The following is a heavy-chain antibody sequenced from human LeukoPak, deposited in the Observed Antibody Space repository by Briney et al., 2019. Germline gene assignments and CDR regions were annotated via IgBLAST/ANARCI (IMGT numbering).Heavy chain of an antibody. CDR2: IYTSGST. CDR1: GGSISSGSYY. D-gene: IGHD2-15*01. V-gene: IGHV4-61*02. Sequence: PSETLSLTCTVSGGSISSGSYYWSWIRQPAGEGLEWIGRIYTSGSTSYNPSLKSRVTMSVDTSKNQFSLKLSSMTAADTAVYFCARQPPPHYSSWFDPWGQGITVTVSS. CDR3: ARQPPPHYSSWFDP. J-gene: IGHJ5*02.